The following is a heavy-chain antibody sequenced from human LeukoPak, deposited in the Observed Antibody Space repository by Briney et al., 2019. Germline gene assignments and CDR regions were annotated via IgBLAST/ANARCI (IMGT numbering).Heavy chain of an antibody. CDR3: ARRRVRGSFFMDV. J-gene: IGHJ6*03. V-gene: IGHV4-39*07. Sequence: SETLSLTCTVSGDSISTSSYYWGWIRQPPGKGLEWIGSIYYTGSTNYNPSLKSRVTISVDTSKNQFSLKLSSVTAADTAVYYCARRRVRGSFFMDVWGKGTTVTISS. D-gene: IGHD3-10*01. CDR2: IYYTGST. CDR1: GDSISTSSYY.